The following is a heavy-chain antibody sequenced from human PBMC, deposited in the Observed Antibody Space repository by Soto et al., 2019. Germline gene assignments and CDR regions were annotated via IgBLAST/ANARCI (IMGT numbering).Heavy chain of an antibody. CDR1: GGSISSYY. J-gene: IGHJ4*02. CDR3: ARTYGDYVEVGGLFDY. CDR2: IYYSGST. Sequence: QVQLQESGPGLVKPSETLSLTCTVSGGSISSYYWSWIRQPPGKGLEWIGYIYYSGSTNYNPSLKSRVTMSVDTSKNQFSLKLSSVTAADTAVYYCARTYGDYVEVGGLFDYWGQGTLVTVSS. D-gene: IGHD4-17*01. V-gene: IGHV4-59*01.